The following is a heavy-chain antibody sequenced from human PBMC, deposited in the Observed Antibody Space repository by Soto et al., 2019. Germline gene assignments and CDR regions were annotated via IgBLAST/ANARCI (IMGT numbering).Heavy chain of an antibody. D-gene: IGHD2-2*01. CDR3: ARTHCSSISCYVGSWDY. J-gene: IGHJ4*02. Sequence: QVQLVQSGAEVRKPGASVKVSCKASGYTFTGYDMHWVRQAPGQGLEWMGWISPNSGDTNYAQKFQGWVTMTRDTSXSXXYMELSRLRSDDTAVYYCARTHCSSISCYVGSWDYWGQGTLVTVSS. CDR1: GYTFTGYD. CDR2: ISPNSGDT. V-gene: IGHV1-2*04.